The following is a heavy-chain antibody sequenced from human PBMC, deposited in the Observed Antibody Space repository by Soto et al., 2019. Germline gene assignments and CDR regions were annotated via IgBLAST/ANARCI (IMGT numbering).Heavy chain of an antibody. D-gene: IGHD6-6*01. CDR2: INSNSGGT. J-gene: IGHJ4*02. CDR1: GYTFTGYY. V-gene: IGHV1-2*04. CDR3: ARGDKQLADY. Sequence: QVQLVQSGAEVKKPGASVKVSCKASGYTFTGYYMHWVRQAPGQGLEWMGWINSNSGGTNYSQKFQAWVTMTMDTSISTAYMELSRLRSDDTAVYYCARGDKQLADYWGQGTLVTVSS.